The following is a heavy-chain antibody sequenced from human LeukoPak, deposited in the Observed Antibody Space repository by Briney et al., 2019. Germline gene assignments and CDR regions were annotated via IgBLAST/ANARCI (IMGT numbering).Heavy chain of an antibody. D-gene: IGHD7-27*01. CDR1: GFTFSSNG. CDR2: LWYDGSKE. V-gene: IGHV3-33*01. J-gene: IGHJ4*02. Sequence: GGSLRLSCAASGFTFSSNGMHWVRQAPGKGLEWVAVLWYDGSKEYYADSVKGRFTISRDNSKNTLYQQMNSLTVEDTAVYYCARWGHWVFDYWGQGTLVTVSS. CDR3: ARWGHWVFDY.